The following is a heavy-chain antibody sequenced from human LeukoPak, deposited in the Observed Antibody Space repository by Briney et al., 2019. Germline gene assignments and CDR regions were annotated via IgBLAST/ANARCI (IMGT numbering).Heavy chain of an antibody. J-gene: IGHJ4*02. CDR3: ARERGSYRL. V-gene: IGHV4-34*01. CDR1: GGSFSDYY. D-gene: IGHD1-26*01. Sequence: SETLSLTCAVYGGSFSDYYWSWIRQSPGRGLEWIGEINHSGSTNYNSSLKSRVTILVDTTNSQFSLKLSSVTAADTAVYYCARERGSYRLWGQGTLVTVSS. CDR2: INHSGST.